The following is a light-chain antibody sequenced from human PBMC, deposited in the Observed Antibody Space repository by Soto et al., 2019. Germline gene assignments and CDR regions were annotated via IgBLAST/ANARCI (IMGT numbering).Light chain of an antibody. CDR3: QQFNASPLT. V-gene: IGKV1-9*01. CDR2: GAS. J-gene: IGKJ4*01. CDR1: QGISDY. Sequence: DIQLTQSPSFLSASVGDRVTISCRASQGISDYLAWYQQKPGKAPKLLIYGASTLQSGVPSRFSGSASGTEFTITISSLQPEDFATYFCQQFNASPLTFGGGTKLEIK.